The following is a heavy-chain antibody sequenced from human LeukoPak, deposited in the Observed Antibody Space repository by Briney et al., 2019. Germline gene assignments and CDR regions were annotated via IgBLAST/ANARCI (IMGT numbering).Heavy chain of an antibody. D-gene: IGHD3-10*01. CDR2: ISGSGGST. CDR1: GFTFSSYA. J-gene: IGHJ4*02. Sequence: PGGTLRLSCAASGFTFSSYAMSWVRQAPGKGLEWVSAISGSGGSTYYADSVKGRFTISRDNSKNTLYLQMNSLRAEDTAVYYCARDRYYGSGIYDFWGQGALVTVSS. V-gene: IGHV3-23*01. CDR3: ARDRYYGSGIYDF.